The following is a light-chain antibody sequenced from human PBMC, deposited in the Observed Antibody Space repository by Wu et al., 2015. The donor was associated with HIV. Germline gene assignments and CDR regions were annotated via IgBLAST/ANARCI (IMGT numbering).Light chain of an antibody. J-gene: IGKJ2*01. V-gene: IGKV3-15*01. CDR2: GSS. Sequence: EIVMTQSPATLSVSPGERVILSCRASQDINSNLAWYQQKPGQAPRFLIYGSSTRTTGIPERFTGSGSGTEFTLTISSMQSEDFAVYFCRQYHERPPYTFGQGTKVEI. CDR1: QDINSN. CDR3: RQYHERPPYT.